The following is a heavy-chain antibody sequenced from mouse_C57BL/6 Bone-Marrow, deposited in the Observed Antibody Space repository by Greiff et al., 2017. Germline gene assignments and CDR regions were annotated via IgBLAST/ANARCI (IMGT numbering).Heavy chain of an antibody. CDR2: IHPISGST. V-gene: IGHV1-64*01. J-gene: IGHJ2*01. D-gene: IGHD2-3*01. CDR1: GYTFTSYW. CDR3: GYDPSDY. Sequence: VQLQQPGAELVKPGSSVKLSCKASGYTFTSYWMHWVQQRPGQGLAWIGMIHPISGSTNYNEKFTSKATLTVDQSSSTAYMQLSSLTSEDSAVYYCGYDPSDYGAQGTTLTVSS.